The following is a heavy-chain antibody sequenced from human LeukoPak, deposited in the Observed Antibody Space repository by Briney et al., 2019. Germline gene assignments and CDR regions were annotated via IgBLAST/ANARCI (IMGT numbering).Heavy chain of an antibody. D-gene: IGHD3-22*01. CDR3: ARRGYESSGPKYYFDH. Sequence: PGGSLRLSCAASGFTLSDYPMTWVRQAPGKGLQWVSLFDRGSLDTYYADSVRGRFTVSRDNDKNTLYLQRNSLRAEDTAVYYCARRGYESSGPKYYFDHWGQGILVTVSS. CDR1: GFTLSDYP. J-gene: IGHJ4*02. CDR2: FDRGSLDT. V-gene: IGHV3-23*01.